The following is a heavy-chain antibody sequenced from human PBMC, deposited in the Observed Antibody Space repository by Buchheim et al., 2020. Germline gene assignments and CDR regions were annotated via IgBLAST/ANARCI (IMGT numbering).Heavy chain of an antibody. CDR2: ILPGGTT. D-gene: IGHD6-6*01. CDR1: GFTFSNAW. CDR3: TKSIAARPDPD. V-gene: IGHV3-15*01. Sequence: EVQLLESGGGLVKPGESLRLSCGASGFTFSNAWMSWVRQAPGKGLEWVGRILPGGTTAYAPPVKGRFTISRDDSKNTLYLQMNSLKTEDTAVYYCTKSIAARPDPDWGQGTL. J-gene: IGHJ4*02.